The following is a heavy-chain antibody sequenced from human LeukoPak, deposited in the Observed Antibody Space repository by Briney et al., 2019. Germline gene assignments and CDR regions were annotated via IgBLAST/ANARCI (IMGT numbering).Heavy chain of an antibody. V-gene: IGHV3-21*01. CDR3: ARARVLAYSSGSPSS. CDR1: GAIFSSYS. CDR2: ISTSSIYI. Sequence: GGSLRLSCAVSGAIFSSYSMTWVRQAPGTGLEWVSSISTSSIYIYYADSVKGRFTISRDNAKNSLYLQMNSLRAEDTAVYYCARARVLAYSSGSPSSWGQGTLVTVSS. D-gene: IGHD6-25*01. J-gene: IGHJ4*02.